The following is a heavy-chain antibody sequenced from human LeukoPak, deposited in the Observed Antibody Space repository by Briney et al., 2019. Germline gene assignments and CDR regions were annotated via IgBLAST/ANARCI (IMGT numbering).Heavy chain of an antibody. D-gene: IGHD3-10*01. Sequence: SCKASGYTFSSYSMNWVRQAPGKGLEWVSSISSSSSYIYYADSVKGRFTISRDNAKNSLYLQMNSLRAEDTAVYYCAREYGSGSYLVWGQGTMVTVSS. CDR1: GYTFSSYS. V-gene: IGHV3-21*01. CDR2: ISSSSSYI. J-gene: IGHJ3*01. CDR3: AREYGSGSYLV.